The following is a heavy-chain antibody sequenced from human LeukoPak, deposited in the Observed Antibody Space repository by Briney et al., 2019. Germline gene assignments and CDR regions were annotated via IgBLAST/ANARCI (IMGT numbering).Heavy chain of an antibody. V-gene: IGHV4-39*01. CDR2: IYYSGST. Sequence: SETLSLTCTVSGGSISSSSYYWGWIRQPPGKGLEWIGSIYYSGSTYYNPSLKSRVTISVDTSKNQFSLKLSSVTAADTAVYYCARSRYGDYFYLDYWGQGTLVTVSS. CDR1: GGSISSSSYY. J-gene: IGHJ4*02. D-gene: IGHD4-17*01. CDR3: ARSRYGDYFYLDY.